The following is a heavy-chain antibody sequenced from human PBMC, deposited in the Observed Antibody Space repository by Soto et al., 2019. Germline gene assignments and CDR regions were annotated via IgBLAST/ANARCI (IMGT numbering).Heavy chain of an antibody. J-gene: IGHJ6*02. V-gene: IGHV3-23*01. CDR3: AKVITVTTLFYYYGMDV. CDR1: GFTFSSYA. Sequence: PGGSLRLSCAASGFTFSSYAMSWVRQAPGKGLEWVSAISGSGGSTYYADSVKGRFTISRDNSKNTLYLQMNSLRAEDTVVYYCAKVITVTTLFYYYGMDVWGQGTTVTVSS. CDR2: ISGSGGST. D-gene: IGHD4-17*01.